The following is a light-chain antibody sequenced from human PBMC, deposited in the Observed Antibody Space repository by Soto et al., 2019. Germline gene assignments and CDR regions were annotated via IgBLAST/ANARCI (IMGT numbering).Light chain of an antibody. CDR2: GAS. V-gene: IGKV3-20*01. J-gene: IGKJ1*01. CDR1: QSVPGTY. Sequence: EIVLTQSPGTLSLSPGERATLSCWASQSVPGTYLAWFQHKPGQAPRLLIYGASSRATGIPDRFSGSGSGTDFTLTISRLEPEDLAVYYCHQYTSVPWTVGQGTKVEIK. CDR3: HQYTSVPWT.